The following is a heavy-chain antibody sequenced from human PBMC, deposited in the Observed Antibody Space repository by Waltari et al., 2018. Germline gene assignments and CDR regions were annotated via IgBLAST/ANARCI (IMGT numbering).Heavy chain of an antibody. Sequence: QMQLVASGGGVVQPGGSLRLTCAASGFPFRSYGMHWVRQAPGKGLEGVAFIRYDGSNAYYADSVKGRFTISRDNSKNTLSLHMNSLRPEDTAVYYCAKDGSFVVVPEAMFDYYMDVWGKGTTVSVSS. J-gene: IGHJ6*03. D-gene: IGHD2-2*01. CDR1: GFPFRSYG. V-gene: IGHV3-30*02. CDR2: IRYDGSNA. CDR3: AKDGSFVVVPEAMFDYYMDV.